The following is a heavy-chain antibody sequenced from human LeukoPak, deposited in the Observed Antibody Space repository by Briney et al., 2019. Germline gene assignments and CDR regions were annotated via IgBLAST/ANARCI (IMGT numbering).Heavy chain of an antibody. Sequence: GGSQRLSCAASGFTFSDYYMSWIRQAPGKGLEWVSYISSSSSYTNYADSVKGRFTISRDNAKNSLYPQMNSLRAEDTAVYYCARDGGSGSYYDYWGQGTLVTVSS. D-gene: IGHD3-10*01. CDR1: GFTFSDYY. J-gene: IGHJ4*02. V-gene: IGHV3-11*06. CDR3: ARDGGSGSYYDY. CDR2: ISSSSSYT.